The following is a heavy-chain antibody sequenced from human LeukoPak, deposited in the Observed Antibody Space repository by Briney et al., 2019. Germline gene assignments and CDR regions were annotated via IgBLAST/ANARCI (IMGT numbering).Heavy chain of an antibody. CDR1: GFTFSSYG. J-gene: IGHJ4*02. V-gene: IGHV3-33*06. CDR3: AKGGWFGELFPLDY. D-gene: IGHD3-10*01. Sequence: AGRSLRLSCAASGFTFSSYGMHWVRQAPGKGLEWVVVIWYDGSNKYYADSVKDRFTISRDNSKNTLYLQMNSLRAEDTAVYYCAKGGWFGELFPLDYWGQGTLVTVSS. CDR2: IWYDGSNK.